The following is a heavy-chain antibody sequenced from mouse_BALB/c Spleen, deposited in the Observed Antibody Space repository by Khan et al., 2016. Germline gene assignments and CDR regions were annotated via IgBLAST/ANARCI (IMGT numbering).Heavy chain of an antibody. CDR1: GDSITSGY. V-gene: IGHV3-8*02. J-gene: IGHJ1*01. CDR3: AGYRGDWYFDV. CDR2: ISYSGGA. Sequence: EVQLQESGPSLVKPSQTLSLTCSVTGDSITSGYWNWIRKFPGNKLDFMGYISYSGGAYYNPSLKSRISITRDTSKNQYYLQLNSATTEDTATYYCAGYRGDWYFDVWGAGTTVTVSS.